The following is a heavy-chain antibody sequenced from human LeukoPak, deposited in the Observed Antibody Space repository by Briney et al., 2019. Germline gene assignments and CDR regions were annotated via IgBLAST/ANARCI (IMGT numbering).Heavy chain of an antibody. Sequence: GGSLRLSCAASGFLFRSYEMNWFRQAPGKGLEWVSYINPSGSKKYYADSVKGRFTISRDNAKNSLYLQMSSLRAEDTAVYYCARDGGPNGYKYGFEYWGQGSLLTVSS. D-gene: IGHD5-24*01. CDR2: INPSGSKK. V-gene: IGHV3-48*03. CDR1: GFLFRSYE. J-gene: IGHJ4*02. CDR3: ARDGGPNGYKYGFEY.